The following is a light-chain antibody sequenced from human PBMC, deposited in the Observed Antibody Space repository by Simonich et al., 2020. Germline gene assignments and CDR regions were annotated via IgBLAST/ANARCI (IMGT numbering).Light chain of an antibody. CDR3: SSYTSSSTYVV. V-gene: IGLV2-14*01. CDR1: SSDVGGYNN. CDR2: DVS. Sequence: QSALTQPASVSGSPGQSITISCTGTSSDVGGYNNVSWYQQHPGKAPKPMIYDVSKRTLGVSNRFSGSKSGNTASLTISGLQAEDEADYYCSSYTSSSTYVVFGGGTKLTVL. J-gene: IGLJ2*01.